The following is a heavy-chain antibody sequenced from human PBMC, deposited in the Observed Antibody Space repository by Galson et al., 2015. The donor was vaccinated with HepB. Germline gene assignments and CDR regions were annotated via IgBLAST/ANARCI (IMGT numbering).Heavy chain of an antibody. CDR1: GFTFRSYG. CDR2: ISDNGRNK. V-gene: IGHV3-30*18. J-gene: IGHJ6*03. Sequence: SLRLSCAASGFTFRSYGMHWVRQAPGKGLEWVAFISDNGRNKYYVDSVKGRFTISRDNSKNTMDLQMNSLRPEDTAAYYCAKGYYYYMDVWGKGTTVTVSS. CDR3: AKGYYYYMDV.